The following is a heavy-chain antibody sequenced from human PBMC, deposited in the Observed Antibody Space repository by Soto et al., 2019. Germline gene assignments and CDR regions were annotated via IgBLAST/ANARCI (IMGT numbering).Heavy chain of an antibody. CDR2: ISGSGGST. CDR1: GFTFSSYA. V-gene: IGHV3-23*01. Sequence: GGSLRLSCAASGFTFSSYAVSWVRQAPGKGLEWVSAISGSGGSTYYADSVKGRFTISRDNSKNTLYLQMNSLRAEDTAVYYCAKVPLVVVVAATDSYYFDYWGQGTLVTVSS. D-gene: IGHD2-15*01. CDR3: AKVPLVVVVAATDSYYFDY. J-gene: IGHJ4*02.